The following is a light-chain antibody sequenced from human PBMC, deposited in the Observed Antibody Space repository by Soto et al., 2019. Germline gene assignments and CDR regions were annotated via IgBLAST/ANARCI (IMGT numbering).Light chain of an antibody. CDR1: SGHSSYA. V-gene: IGLV4-69*01. CDR2: LNSDGSH. Sequence: QLVLTQSPSASASLGASVKLTCTLSSGHSSYAIAWHQQQPEKGPRYLMKLNSDGSHSKGDGIPDRFSGSSSGAERYLTISSLQSDDEADYYCQTWGTGIQGVFGGGTKLTVL. CDR3: QTWGTGIQGV. J-gene: IGLJ2*01.